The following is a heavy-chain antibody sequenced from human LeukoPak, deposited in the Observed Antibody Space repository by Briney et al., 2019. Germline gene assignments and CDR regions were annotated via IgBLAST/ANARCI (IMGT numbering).Heavy chain of an antibody. CDR1: GFTVSNNY. J-gene: IGHJ4*02. V-gene: IGHV3-53*01. D-gene: IGHD5-12*01. CDR3: ARDSDSGYGPFAS. CDR2: IHSGGTT. Sequence: GRSLRLSCAASGFTVSNNYMSWVRQAPGKGLEWVSVIHSGGTTNYADSVQGRFTISRDNSKTTVYLHMNSLRAEDTAVYYCARDSDSGYGPFASWGQGTLVTVSS.